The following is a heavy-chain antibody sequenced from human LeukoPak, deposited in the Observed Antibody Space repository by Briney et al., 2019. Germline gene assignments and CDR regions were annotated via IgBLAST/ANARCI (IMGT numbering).Heavy chain of an antibody. V-gene: IGHV4-59*01. CDR2: IYYSGST. CDR3: ARTPYGDYFDY. CDR1: GGSISSYY. J-gene: IGHJ4*02. Sequence: KASETLSLTCTVSGGSISSYYWSWIRQPPGKGLEWIGYIYYSGSTNYNPSLKSRVTISVDTSKNQFSLKLSSVTAADTAVYYCARTPYGDYFDYWGQGTLVTVSS. D-gene: IGHD4-17*01.